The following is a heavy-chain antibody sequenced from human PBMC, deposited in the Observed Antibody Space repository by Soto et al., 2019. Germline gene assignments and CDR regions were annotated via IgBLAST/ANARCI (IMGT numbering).Heavy chain of an antibody. CDR2: IIPILGIA. J-gene: IGHJ6*03. CDR3: ARGIGGSSWGDGYYYMDV. V-gene: IGHV1-69*02. D-gene: IGHD6-13*01. CDR1: GGTFSSYT. Sequence: SVKVSCKASGGTFSSYTISWVRQAPGQGLEWMGRIIPILGIANYAQKFQGRVTMTANKSTSTAYMELSRLRSEDTAVYYCARGIGGSSWGDGYYYMDVWGKGTTVTVSS.